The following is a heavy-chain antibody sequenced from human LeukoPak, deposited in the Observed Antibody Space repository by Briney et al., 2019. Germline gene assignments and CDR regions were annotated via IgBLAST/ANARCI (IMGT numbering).Heavy chain of an antibody. CDR3: ARVSGYDSRAHFDY. V-gene: IGHV3-30-3*01. Sequence: GGSLRLSCAASGFTFSSYAMHWVRQAPGKGLEWVAVISYDGSNKYYADPVKGRSTISRDNSKNTLYLQMNSLRAEDTAVYYCARVSGYDSRAHFDYWGQGTLVTVSS. CDR2: ISYDGSNK. D-gene: IGHD5-12*01. CDR1: GFTFSSYA. J-gene: IGHJ4*02.